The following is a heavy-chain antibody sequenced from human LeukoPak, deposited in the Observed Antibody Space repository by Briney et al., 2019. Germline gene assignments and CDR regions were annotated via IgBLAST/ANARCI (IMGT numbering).Heavy chain of an antibody. J-gene: IGHJ6*03. CDR3: AKSRSIRYCSSTSCLAHYMDV. CDR2: IRYDGSNK. Sequence: GGSLRLSCAASGFTFSSYGMHWVRQAPGKGLEWVAFIRYDGSNKYYADSVKGRFTISRDNSKNTLYLQMNSLRAEDTAVYYCAKSRSIRYCSSTSCLAHYMDVWGKGTTVTVSS. D-gene: IGHD2-2*01. V-gene: IGHV3-30*02. CDR1: GFTFSSYG.